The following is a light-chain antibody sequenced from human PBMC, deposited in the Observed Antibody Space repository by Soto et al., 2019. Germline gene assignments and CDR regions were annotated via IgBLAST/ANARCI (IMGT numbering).Light chain of an antibody. J-gene: IGKJ5*01. CDR2: GAS. CDR1: QSIRTN. CDR3: QQYNHWTSIT. V-gene: IGKV3-15*01. Sequence: EIVMTQSPATLSVSPGERAILSCSASQSIRTNVAWYQQRPGQAPMLLIYGASTRATDITARFSGSGSGTEFNLTISSLQSEDFAIYYCQQYNHWTSITFGQGTRLEF.